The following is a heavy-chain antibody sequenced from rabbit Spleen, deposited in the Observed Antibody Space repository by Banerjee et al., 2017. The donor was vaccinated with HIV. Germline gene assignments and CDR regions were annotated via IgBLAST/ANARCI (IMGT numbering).Heavy chain of an antibody. V-gene: IGHV1S45*01. J-gene: IGHJ6*01. CDR1: GFSFNSGYD. D-gene: IGHD8-1*01. Sequence: QEQLVESGGGLVQPEGSLTLTCTASGFSFNSGYDMCWVRQAPGKGLEWIACIAAVSSGDTYSATWAKGRFTISKTSSTTVTLQMTSLTAADTATYFCARDTGTSFSTYGMDLWGPGTLVTVS. CDR2: IAAVSSGDT. CDR3: ARDTGTSFSTYGMDL.